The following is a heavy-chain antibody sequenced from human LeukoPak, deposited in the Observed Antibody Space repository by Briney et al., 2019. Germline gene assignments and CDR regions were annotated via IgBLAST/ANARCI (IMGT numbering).Heavy chain of an antibody. CDR1: GFTFSSYA. J-gene: IGHJ4*02. CDR2: ISYDGSNK. CDR3: ARPLKGVDTDYFDY. Sequence: GGSLRLSCATSGFTFSSYAMHWVRQAPGKGLEWVAVISYDGSNKYYADSVKGRFTISRDNSKNTLYLQMNSLRAEDTAVYYCARPLKGVDTDYFDYWGQRTLVTVSS. D-gene: IGHD5-18*01. V-gene: IGHV3-30-3*01.